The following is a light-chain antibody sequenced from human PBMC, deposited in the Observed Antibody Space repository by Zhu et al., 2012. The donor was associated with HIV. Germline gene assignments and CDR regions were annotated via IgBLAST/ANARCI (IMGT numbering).Light chain of an antibody. J-gene: IGKJ4*01. Sequence: EIVLTQSPATLSLSPGERATLSCRASQSVNSYLAWYQQKPGQAPRLLIYDASTRATGIPARFSGSGSGTDFTLTISSLEPEDFALYYCQQRRNWPLTFGGGTRVEI. CDR1: QSVNSY. CDR3: QQRRNWPLT. CDR2: DAS. V-gene: IGKV3-11*01.